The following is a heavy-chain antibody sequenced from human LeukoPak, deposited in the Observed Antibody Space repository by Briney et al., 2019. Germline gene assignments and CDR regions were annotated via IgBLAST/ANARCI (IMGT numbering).Heavy chain of an antibody. V-gene: IGHV1-2*02. CDR3: ARVYSSSWYGENGMDV. Sequence: ASVKVSCKASGYTFTGYYMHWVRQAPGQGLEWMGWINPNSGGTNYAQKFQGRVTMTRDTSISTAYMELSRLRSDDTAVYYCARVYSSSWYGENGMDVWGQGTTVTVSS. CDR2: INPNSGGT. CDR1: GYTFTGYY. D-gene: IGHD6-13*01. J-gene: IGHJ6*02.